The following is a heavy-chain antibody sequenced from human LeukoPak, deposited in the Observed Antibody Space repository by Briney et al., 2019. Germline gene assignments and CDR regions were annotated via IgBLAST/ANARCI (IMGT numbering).Heavy chain of an antibody. CDR1: GGSISSGAYY. V-gene: IGHV4-61*02. Sequence: PSETLSLTCSVSGGSISSGAYYWAWIRQPAGKGLEWIGRIYTSGSTNYNPSLKGRVTISVDTSRNQFSLKLSSVTAADAAVYYCAGEDLAVAGTFVYWGQGTLVTVSS. CDR2: IYTSGST. CDR3: AGEDLAVAGTFVY. J-gene: IGHJ4*02. D-gene: IGHD6-19*01.